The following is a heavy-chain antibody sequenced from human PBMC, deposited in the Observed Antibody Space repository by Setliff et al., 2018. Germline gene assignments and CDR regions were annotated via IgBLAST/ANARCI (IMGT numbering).Heavy chain of an antibody. Sequence: SETLSLTCAVSGYSISSGYYWGWIRQSPGKGLEWIGSIYHSGSTYYNPSLKSRVTISVDTSKNQFSLKLSSVTAADTAVYYCASTIAAAGTAADHWGQGTLGTVSS. CDR2: IYHSGST. CDR1: GYSISSGYY. CDR3: ASTIAAAGTAADH. J-gene: IGHJ4*02. V-gene: IGHV4-38-2*01. D-gene: IGHD6-13*01.